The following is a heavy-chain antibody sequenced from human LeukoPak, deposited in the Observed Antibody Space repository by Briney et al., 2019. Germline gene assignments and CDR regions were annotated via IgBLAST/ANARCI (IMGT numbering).Heavy chain of an antibody. Sequence: ASVKVSCKASGYTFTGYYMHWVRQAPGQGLEWMGWINPNSGGTNYAQKFQGRVTMTEDTSTDTAYMELSSLRSEDTAVYYCATGGPTYYYDSSGYYEAAFDIWGQGTMVTVSS. J-gene: IGHJ3*02. CDR3: ATGGPTYYYDSSGYYEAAFDI. D-gene: IGHD3-22*01. CDR2: INPNSGGT. CDR1: GYTFTGYY. V-gene: IGHV1-2*02.